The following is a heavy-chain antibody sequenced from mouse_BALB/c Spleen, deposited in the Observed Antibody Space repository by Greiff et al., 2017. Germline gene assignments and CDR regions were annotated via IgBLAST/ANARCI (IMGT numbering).Heavy chain of an antibody. CDR2: ISTYYGNT. CDR3: ARLFGGFDY. V-gene: IGHV1-67*01. CDR1: GYTFTDYA. Sequence: QVQLQQSGPELVRPGVSVKISCKGSGYTFTDYAMHWVKQSHAKSLEWIGVISTYYGNTNYNQKFKGKATMTVDKSSSTAYMELARLTSEDSAIYYCARLFGGFDYWGQGTTLTVSS. J-gene: IGHJ2*01.